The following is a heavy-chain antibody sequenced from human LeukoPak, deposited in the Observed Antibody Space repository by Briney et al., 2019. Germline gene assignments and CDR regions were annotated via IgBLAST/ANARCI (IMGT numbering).Heavy chain of an antibody. CDR2: ISGDGGIT. V-gene: IGHV3-43*02. J-gene: IGHJ4*02. D-gene: IGHD6-13*01. CDR1: GFTFDDYD. Sequence: GGSLRLSCAASGFTFDDYDMHWVRQAPGKGLEWVSLISGDGGITYYADSVKGRFTISRDSSKNSLYLQGTSLRTEDTALYYCAVLHSTTSALFDYWGQGTLVTVSS. CDR3: AVLHSTTSALFDY.